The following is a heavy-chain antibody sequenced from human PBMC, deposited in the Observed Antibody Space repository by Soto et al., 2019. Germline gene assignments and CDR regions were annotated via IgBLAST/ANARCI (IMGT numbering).Heavy chain of an antibody. D-gene: IGHD3-3*01. CDR1: GFTFSSYA. CDR2: ISYDGSKK. V-gene: IGHV3-30-3*01. Sequence: QVQLVESGGGVVQPGRSLRLSCAASGFTFSSYAMHWVRQAPGKGLEWVAVISYDGSKKYYADSVKGRFTISRDNSKKPLYLQMNNLRDKGKTAYYWAKDKGDLWSGHNIGDDWFEPWGQGTLVIVSS. CDR3: AKDKGDLWSGHNIGDDWFEP. J-gene: IGHJ5*02.